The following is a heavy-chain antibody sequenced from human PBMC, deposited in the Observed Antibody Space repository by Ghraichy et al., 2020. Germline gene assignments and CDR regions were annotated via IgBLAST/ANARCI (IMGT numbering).Heavy chain of an antibody. Sequence: GGSLRLSCAASGFTFSNYVMSWVRHPPGKGLEWVSVIISSGGTTDYADSVKGRFTISRDNSKNPLNLQMNGLGAEDAAVYYCAKHSSSGYAEIDYWGQGTLVTVSS. CDR2: IISSGGTT. V-gene: IGHV3-23*01. CDR3: AKHSSSGYAEIDY. D-gene: IGHD5-12*01. CDR1: GFTFSNYV. J-gene: IGHJ4*02.